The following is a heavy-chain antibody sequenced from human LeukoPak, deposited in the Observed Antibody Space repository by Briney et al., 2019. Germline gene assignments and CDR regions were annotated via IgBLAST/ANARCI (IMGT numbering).Heavy chain of an antibody. J-gene: IGHJ6*02. V-gene: IGHV3-23*01. Sequence: GGSLRLSCAASGFTFSSYGMSWVRQAPGKGLEWVSLISGGGSSTYYVDSVKGRFTISRDNSKNTLYLQMNSLRAEDTAVYYCARAYGIDVWGQGTTVIVSS. CDR1: GFTFSSYG. CDR3: ARAYGIDV. CDR2: ISGGGSST.